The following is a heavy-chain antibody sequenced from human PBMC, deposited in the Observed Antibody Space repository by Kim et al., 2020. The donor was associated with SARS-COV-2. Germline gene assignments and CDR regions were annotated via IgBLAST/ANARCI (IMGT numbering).Heavy chain of an antibody. V-gene: IGHV3-72*01. CDR1: GFTFSDHY. Sequence: GGSLRLSCAASGFTFSDHYMDWVRQAPGKGLEWVGRTRNKANSYTTEYAASVKGRFTISRDDSKNSLYLQMNSLKTEDTAVYYCARGGDYSRGKYYYYYYGMDVWGQGTTVTVSS. J-gene: IGHJ6*02. CDR3: ARGGDYSRGKYYYYYYGMDV. D-gene: IGHD4-4*01. CDR2: TRNKANSYTT.